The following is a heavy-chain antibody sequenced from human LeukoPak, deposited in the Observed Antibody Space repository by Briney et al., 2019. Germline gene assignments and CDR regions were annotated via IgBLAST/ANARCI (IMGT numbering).Heavy chain of an antibody. CDR3: AREGEGLDY. V-gene: IGHV3-30-3*01. J-gene: IGHJ4*02. CDR2: ISYDGSNK. D-gene: IGHD2-15*01. CDR1: GLTFSSYA. Sequence: GGSLRLSCAASGLTFSSYAMHWVRQAPGKGLEWVAIISYDGSNKYYADSVKGRFTISGDNSKNTLYLQMNSLRAEDTAVYYCAREGEGLDYWGQGTLVTVSS.